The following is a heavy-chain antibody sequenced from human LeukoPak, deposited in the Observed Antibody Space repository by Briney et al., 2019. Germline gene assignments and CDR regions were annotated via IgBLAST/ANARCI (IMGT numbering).Heavy chain of an antibody. V-gene: IGHV1-69*01. Sequence: ASVKVSCKASGGTFSSYAITWMRQAPGQGLEWIGGIIPIFGTTNYAQNFQGRVTITADESTRTAYMELSSLRSEDTAVYYCARSMTSYVFDYWGQGTLVTVSS. D-gene: IGHD3-9*01. CDR2: IIPIFGTT. J-gene: IGHJ4*02. CDR1: GGTFSSYA. CDR3: ARSMTSYVFDY.